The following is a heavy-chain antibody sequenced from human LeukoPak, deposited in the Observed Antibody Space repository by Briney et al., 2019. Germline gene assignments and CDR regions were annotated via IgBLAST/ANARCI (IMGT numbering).Heavy chain of an antibody. CDR3: AKGSRLPDLDY. D-gene: IGHD1-14*01. J-gene: IGHJ4*02. Sequence: GASLRLSCAASGFTFSSYAMSWVRQAPGKGLEWVSAISGSGGSTYYADSVKGRFTVSRDNSKNTLYLQMNSLRAEDTAVYYCAKGSRLPDLDYWGQGTLVTVSS. V-gene: IGHV3-23*01. CDR1: GFTFSSYA. CDR2: ISGSGGST.